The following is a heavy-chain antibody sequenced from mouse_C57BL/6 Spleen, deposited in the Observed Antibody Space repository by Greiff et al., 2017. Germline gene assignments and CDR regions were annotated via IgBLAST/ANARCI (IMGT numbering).Heavy chain of an antibody. V-gene: IGHV6-3*01. Sequence: EVKLEESGGGLVQPGGSMKLSCVASGFTFSNYWMNWVRQSPEKGLEWVAQIRLKSDNYATHYAESVKGRFTISRDDSKRSVYLQMNNLRAEDTGIYYCTAMGFAYWGQGTLVTVSA. CDR3: TAMGFAY. CDR1: GFTFSNYW. J-gene: IGHJ3*01. CDR2: IRLKSDNYAT.